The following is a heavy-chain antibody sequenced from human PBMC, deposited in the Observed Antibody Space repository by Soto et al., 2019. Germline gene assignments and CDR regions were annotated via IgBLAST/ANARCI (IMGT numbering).Heavy chain of an antibody. CDR1: GGSISCSSYY. CDR3: ARLPYTAKKAHYYYYGMDV. D-gene: IGHD5-18*01. Sequence: SETLSLTCTVSGGSISCSSYYWGWIRQPPGKGLEWIGSIYYSGSTYYTPSLKSRVTISVDTSKNQFSLKLSSVTAADTAVYYCARLPYTAKKAHYYYYGMDVWGQGTTVTVSS. V-gene: IGHV4-39*01. CDR2: IYYSGST. J-gene: IGHJ6*02.